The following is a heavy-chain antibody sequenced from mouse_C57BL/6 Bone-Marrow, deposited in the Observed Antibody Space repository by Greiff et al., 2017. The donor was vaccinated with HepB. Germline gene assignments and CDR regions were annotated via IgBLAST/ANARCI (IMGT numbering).Heavy chain of an antibody. CDR3: ARHRTAQATFAY. V-gene: IGHV5-6*01. J-gene: IGHJ3*01. CDR1: GFTFSSYG. Sequence: EVKLVESGGDLVKPGGSLKLSCAASGFTFSSYGMSWVRQTPDKRLEWVATISSGGSYTYYPDSVKGRFTISRDNAKNTLYLQMSSLKSEDTAMYYCARHRTAQATFAYWGQGTLVTVSA. CDR2: ISSGGSYT. D-gene: IGHD3-2*02.